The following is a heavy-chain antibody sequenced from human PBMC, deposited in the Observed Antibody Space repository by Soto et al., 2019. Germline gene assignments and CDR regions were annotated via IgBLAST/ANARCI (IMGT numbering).Heavy chain of an antibody. V-gene: IGHV1-69*04. D-gene: IGHD3-3*01. CDR3: ARDLSHYGIWSGSLGSFDP. CDR2: IIPILGIA. J-gene: IGHJ5*02. CDR1: GGTFSSYT. Sequence: SVKVSCKASGGTFSSYTISWVRQAPGQGLEWMGRIIPILGIANYAQKFQGRVTITADKSTSTAYMALSSLSPEDTAVYYCARDLSHYGIWSGSLGSFDPWGEGTLVTVSS.